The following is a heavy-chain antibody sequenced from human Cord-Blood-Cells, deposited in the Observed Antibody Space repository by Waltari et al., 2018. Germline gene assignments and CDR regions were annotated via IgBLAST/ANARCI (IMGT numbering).Heavy chain of an antibody. CDR1: GGSISSYY. CDR2: IYYSGSP. Sequence: QVQLQESGPGLVKPSETLSLTCTVSGGSISSYYWSWIRQPPGKGLEWIGYIYYSGSPNSDPSLKSRVTISVDTSKNQFSLKLGSVTAADTAVYYCARLQGGSSWYDYWGQGTLVTVSS. D-gene: IGHD6-13*01. CDR3: ARLQGGSSWYDY. J-gene: IGHJ4*02. V-gene: IGHV4-59*08.